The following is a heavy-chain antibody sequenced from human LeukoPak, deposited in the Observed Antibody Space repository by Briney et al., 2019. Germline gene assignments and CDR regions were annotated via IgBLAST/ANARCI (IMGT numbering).Heavy chain of an antibody. J-gene: IGHJ1*01. CDR3: TTDRYYDNSELQFQH. D-gene: IGHD3-22*01. CDR1: GFTLNNAW. CDR2: IKRETDGGTI. Sequence: GGSLRPSCAASGFTLNNAWMSWVRQAPGKGLEWLGRIKRETDGGTIDYAAPVKGRFTISRDDSRNTLYLQMDSLKIEDTAVYYCTTDRYYDNSELQFQHWGQGTLVTVSS. V-gene: IGHV3-15*01.